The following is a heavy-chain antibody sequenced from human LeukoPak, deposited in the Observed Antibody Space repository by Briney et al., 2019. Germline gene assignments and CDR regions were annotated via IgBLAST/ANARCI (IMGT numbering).Heavy chain of an antibody. CDR1: GYSISSTYY. D-gene: IGHD1-1*01. Sequence: LETLSLTCTVSGYSISSTYYGAWIRQPPGKGLEWIATISHSGNTYYTPSLESRLTISLDTSKNHFSLRLSSVTAADTAVYYCARVNAPVATFDYWGLGTLVAVFS. CDR2: ISHSGNT. V-gene: IGHV4-38-2*02. J-gene: IGHJ4*02. CDR3: ARVNAPVATFDY.